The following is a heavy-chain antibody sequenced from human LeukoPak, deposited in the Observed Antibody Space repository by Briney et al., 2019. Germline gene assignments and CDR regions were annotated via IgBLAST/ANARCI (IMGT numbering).Heavy chain of an antibody. Sequence: PGGSLRLSCVSSGFSFSNYAMSWVRQAPGKGLEWVSAISGSGGSTYYADSVKGRFTISRDNSKNTVYLQMNSLRAEDTAVYFCAKDPTGWLAAVGVYFDCWGQGTLVTVSS. CDR1: GFSFSNYA. D-gene: IGHD6-13*01. J-gene: IGHJ4*02. CDR3: AKDPTGWLAAVGVYFDC. CDR2: ISGSGGST. V-gene: IGHV3-23*01.